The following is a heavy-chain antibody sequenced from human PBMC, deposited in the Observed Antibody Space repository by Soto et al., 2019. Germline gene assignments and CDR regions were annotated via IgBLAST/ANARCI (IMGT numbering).Heavy chain of an antibody. D-gene: IGHD3-10*01. V-gene: IGHV1-69*06. J-gene: IGHJ4*02. CDR3: ARVRVIRGVIPSHFGL. Sequence: QDHLAQSGAEVKKPGSSVTVSCKASGGTFNSYGISWVRQAPGQGLDWMGVIIPLYGTVNYAQKFQGRVSITADKSTSTAYMDLSSLISDDTAVYYCARVRVIRGVIPSHFGLWGQGTLFTVAS. CDR2: IIPLYGTV. CDR1: GGTFNSYG.